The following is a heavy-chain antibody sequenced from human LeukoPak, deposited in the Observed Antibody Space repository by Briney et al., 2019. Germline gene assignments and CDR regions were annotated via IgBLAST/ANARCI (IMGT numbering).Heavy chain of an antibody. V-gene: IGHV4-4*07. CDR3: ARATFYSSGWYPDY. J-gene: IGHJ4*02. D-gene: IGHD6-19*01. CDR1: GGSISSYY. CDR2: IYTSGST. Sequence: SSETLSLTGTVSGGSISSYYWSWIRQPAGKGLEWIGRIYTSGSTNYNPSLKSRVTMSVDTSKNQFSLKLSSVTAADTAVYYCARATFYSSGWYPDYWGQGTLVTVSS.